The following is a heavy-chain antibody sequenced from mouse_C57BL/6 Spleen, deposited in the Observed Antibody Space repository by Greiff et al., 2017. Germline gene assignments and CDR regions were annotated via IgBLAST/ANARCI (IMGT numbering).Heavy chain of an antibody. Sequence: QVQLKESGAELVKPGASVKMSCKASGYTFTTYPIEWMKQNHGKSLEWIGNFHPYNDDTKYNEKFKGKATLTVEKSSSTVYLELSRLTSDDSAVYYCARGTTVVATPYWYFDVWGTGTTVTVSS. J-gene: IGHJ1*03. V-gene: IGHV1-47*01. CDR2: FHPYNDDT. CDR3: ARGTTVVATPYWYFDV. CDR1: GYTFTTYP. D-gene: IGHD1-1*01.